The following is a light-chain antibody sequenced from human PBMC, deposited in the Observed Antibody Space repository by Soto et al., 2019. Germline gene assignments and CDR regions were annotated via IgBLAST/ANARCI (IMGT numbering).Light chain of an antibody. CDR1: QDISNY. CDR3: QQYDNVPIT. J-gene: IGKJ3*01. V-gene: IGKV1-33*01. Sequence: DIQMTQSPSSLSASVGDRVTIPCQASQDISNYLNWYQQKPGKAPKLLIYAASNLETGVPSRFTGGGSGTDFTFTISSLQAEDIATYYCQQYDNVPITFGPGTKVDIK. CDR2: AAS.